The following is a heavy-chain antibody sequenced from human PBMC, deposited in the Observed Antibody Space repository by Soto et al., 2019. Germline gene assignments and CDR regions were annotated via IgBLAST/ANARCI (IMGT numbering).Heavy chain of an antibody. V-gene: IGHV4-34*01. CDR1: GGSFSGYY. Sequence: SETLSITCAVYGGSFSGYYWSWIRQPPGKGLEWIGEINHSGSTNYNPSLKSRVTISVDTSKNQFSLKLSSVTAADTAVYYCATRGRRYYGMDVWGQGTTVTVSS. J-gene: IGHJ6*02. CDR3: ATRGRRYYGMDV. CDR2: INHSGST. D-gene: IGHD2-15*01.